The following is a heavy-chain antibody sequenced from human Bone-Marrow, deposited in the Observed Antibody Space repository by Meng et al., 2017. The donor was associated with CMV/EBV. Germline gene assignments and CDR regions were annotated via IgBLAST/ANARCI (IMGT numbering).Heavy chain of an antibody. CDR1: GFTFSRYW. J-gene: IGHJ3*02. D-gene: IGHD2-2*02. V-gene: IGHV3-74*01. CDR2: INGDGT. CDR3: ARDPGQGVAISSFDI. Sequence: GGSLRLSCAASGFTFSRYWMHWVRQAPGKGLVWVSRINGDGTSYADSVKGRFTISRDNAKNSLYLQMNSLRAEDTALYYCARDPGQGVAISSFDIWGQGTMVTVSS.